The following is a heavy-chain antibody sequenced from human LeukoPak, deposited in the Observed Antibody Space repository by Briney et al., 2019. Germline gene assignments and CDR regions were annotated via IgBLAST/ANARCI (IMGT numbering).Heavy chain of an antibody. Sequence: ASGCLCCSTSGYTFTGSYFHWVRQVPGQGLGWMCWTNPSTGGTRSARQVEGMITTTRDTSNTTGYLELRSLRLDDTATYYCERRGAFCSITYCHEFDHWGQGTLVT. CDR2: TNPSTGGT. J-gene: IGHJ4*02. D-gene: IGHD3-10*01. CDR3: ERRGAFCSITYCHEFDH. CDR1: GYTFTGSY. V-gene: IGHV1-2*02.